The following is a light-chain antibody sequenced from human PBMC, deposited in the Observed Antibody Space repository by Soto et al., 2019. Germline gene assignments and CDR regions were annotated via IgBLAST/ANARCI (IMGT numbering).Light chain of an antibody. Sequence: QSALTQPPSASGTPGQRVTISCSGSSSNVGSNPVNWYQQLPGTAPKLLIYTNNQRPSGVPDRFSGSKSGTSASLAISGLQSEDEAYYYCAAWDDSLIALYVFGTGTKVTVL. CDR3: AAWDDSLIALYV. V-gene: IGLV1-44*01. CDR2: TNN. J-gene: IGLJ1*01. CDR1: SSNVGSNP.